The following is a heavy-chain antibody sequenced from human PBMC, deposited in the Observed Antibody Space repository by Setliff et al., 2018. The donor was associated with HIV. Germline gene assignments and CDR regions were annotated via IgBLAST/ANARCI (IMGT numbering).Heavy chain of an antibody. V-gene: IGHV4-39*01. D-gene: IGHD6-13*01. Sequence: SETLSLTCPVSGGSVSSSSYYWGWLRQPPGKGLEWIASFSYSGTTYYSPSLKSRVTMSVDTSKNQFSLQLSSVTAADTGVYYCARHRDPPGSRWIYYYYYMDLWGEGTTVTVSS. J-gene: IGHJ6*03. CDR2: FSYSGTT. CDR1: GGSVSSSSYY. CDR3: ARHRDPPGSRWIYYYYYMDL.